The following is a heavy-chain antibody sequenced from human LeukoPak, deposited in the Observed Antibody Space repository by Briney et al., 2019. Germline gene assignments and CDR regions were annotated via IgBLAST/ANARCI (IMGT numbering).Heavy chain of an antibody. J-gene: IGHJ4*02. CDR1: GFTFSNHA. CDR2: ISCCDGTT. D-gene: IGHD3-10*01. Sequence: GGSLRLSCAASGFTFSNHAMSWVRQAPGKGLEWVSAISCCDGTTYYADSVKGRFSISRDNSGNSLYLQMSSLRADDTAVYYSVREARGETYDFWGQGTLVTVFS. CDR3: VREARGETYDF. V-gene: IGHV3-23*01.